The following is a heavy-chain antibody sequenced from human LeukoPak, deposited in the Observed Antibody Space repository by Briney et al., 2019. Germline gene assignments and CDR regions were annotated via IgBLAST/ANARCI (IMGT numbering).Heavy chain of an antibody. CDR1: GYTFTSYG. V-gene: IGHV1-18*01. J-gene: IGHJ4*02. CDR3: ASHKTAYGYSYGYSLDY. CDR2: IRAYNGNT. Sequence: RASVKVSCKASGYTFTSYGISWVRQAPGQGLEWMGWIRAYNGNTNYAQKLQGRVTMTTDTSTSTAYMELRSLRSDDTAVYYCASHKTAYGYSYGYSLDYWGQGTLVTVSS. D-gene: IGHD5-18*01.